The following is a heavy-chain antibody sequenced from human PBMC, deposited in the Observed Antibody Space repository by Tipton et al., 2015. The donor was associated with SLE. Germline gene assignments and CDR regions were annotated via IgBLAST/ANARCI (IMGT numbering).Heavy chain of an antibody. CDR2: IYYSGST. D-gene: IGHD1-26*01. CDR1: GGSISSGDYY. V-gene: IGHV4-30-4*08. J-gene: IGHJ2*01. CDR3: ARPPEGGRPGRYFDP. Sequence: TLSLTCTVSGGSISSGDYYWNWIRQPPGKGLEWIGYIYYSGSTYYNPSLKSRVTISVDTSKNQFSLKLSSVTAADTAVYYCARPPEGGRPGRYFDPWGRDTLVTVSS.